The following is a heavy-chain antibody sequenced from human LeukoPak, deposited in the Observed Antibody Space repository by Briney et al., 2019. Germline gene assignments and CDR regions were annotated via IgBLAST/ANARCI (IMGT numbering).Heavy chain of an antibody. CDR2: ISSISGTI. CDR1: GFTFRSHS. D-gene: IGHD3-16*01. CDR3: ARDYGYAFDI. Sequence: GGSLRLCCAASGFTFRSHSMNWVRQAPGKGLEWVSYISSISGTISYADSVKGRFTISGDNAKNSLYLQMSSLRDEDTAVYYRARDYGYAFDIWGQGTMVTVSS. J-gene: IGHJ3*02. V-gene: IGHV3-48*02.